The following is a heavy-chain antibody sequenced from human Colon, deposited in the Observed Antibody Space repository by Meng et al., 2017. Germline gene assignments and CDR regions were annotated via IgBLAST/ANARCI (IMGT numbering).Heavy chain of an antibody. CDR3: AREWIVPAGFDP. D-gene: IGHD2-2*01. CDR1: GFNFSSYS. V-gene: IGHV3-21*01. J-gene: IGHJ5*02. Sequence: EVQLVESGGGLVKPGGSLRLSCVASGFNFSSYSINWVRQAPGKGLEWVSIISSSSRYIYYADSVKGRFTVSRDNGKSSLYLQMNSLRAEDTAVYYCAREWIVPAGFDPWGQGTLVTVSS. CDR2: ISSSSRYI.